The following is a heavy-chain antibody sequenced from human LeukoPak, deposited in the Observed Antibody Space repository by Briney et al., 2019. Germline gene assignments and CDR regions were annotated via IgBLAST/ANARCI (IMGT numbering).Heavy chain of an antibody. Sequence: GGSLRLSCAASGFTFSSYSMNWVRQAPGKGLEWVSSISSSSSYIYYADSAKGRFTISRDNAKNSLYLQMNSLRAEDTAVYYCAKDRVIFGVVTDIFDYWGQGTLVTVSS. CDR3: AKDRVIFGVVTDIFDY. CDR1: GFTFSSYS. CDR2: ISSSSSYI. V-gene: IGHV3-21*01. J-gene: IGHJ4*02. D-gene: IGHD3-3*01.